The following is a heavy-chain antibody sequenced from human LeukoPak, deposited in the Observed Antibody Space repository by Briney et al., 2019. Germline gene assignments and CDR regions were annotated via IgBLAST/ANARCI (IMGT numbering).Heavy chain of an antibody. J-gene: IGHJ4*02. Sequence: GGSLRLSCAASGFTFSSYWMNWVRQAPGKGLEWVANIKHNGDELNYVDSVEDRFTISRDNAKNSLYLHMTSLRAEDTAVYYCARELRIFDAGGQGTLVTVSS. CDR2: IKHNGDEL. CDR1: GFTFSSYW. V-gene: IGHV3-7*01. D-gene: IGHD3-16*01. CDR3: ARELRIFDA.